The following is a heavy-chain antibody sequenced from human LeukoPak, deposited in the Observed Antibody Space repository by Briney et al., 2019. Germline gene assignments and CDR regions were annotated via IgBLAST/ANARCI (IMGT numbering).Heavy chain of an antibody. Sequence: ASVKVSCKASGYTFTSYDINWVRQATGRGLEWMGWMNPNSGNTGYAQKFQGRVTMTRNTSISTAYMELSSLRSEDTAVYYCARERGVRYYYYGMDVWGQGTTVTVSS. V-gene: IGHV1-8*01. CDR1: GYTFTSYD. J-gene: IGHJ6*02. CDR3: ARERGVRYYYYGMDV. CDR2: MNPNSGNT. D-gene: IGHD3-10*01.